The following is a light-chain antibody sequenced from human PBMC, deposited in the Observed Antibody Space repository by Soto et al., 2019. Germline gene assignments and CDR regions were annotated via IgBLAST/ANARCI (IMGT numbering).Light chain of an antibody. CDR3: QQYDTYWA. CDR1: QSISNR. J-gene: IGKJ1*01. V-gene: IGKV1-5*01. CDR2: DAS. Sequence: DIQMTQSPSTLSASVGDRVTITCRASQSISNRLAWYQQKPGKAPKVLIYDASSLESGVPSRFSGSGSGTEFTLTIRSLQSDDVATYYCQQYDTYWAFGQGTKVDIK.